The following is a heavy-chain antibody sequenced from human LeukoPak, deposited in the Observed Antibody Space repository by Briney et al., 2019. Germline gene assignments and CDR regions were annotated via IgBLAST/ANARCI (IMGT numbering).Heavy chain of an antibody. CDR3: AKSSTWQWPLAHAVPNTFGMDV. V-gene: IGHV3-30*18. D-gene: IGHD6-19*01. Sequence: RSLRLSCAASEFIFSNYGMHWVRQAPGKGLEWVAVISYDGDNKYYADSVKGRFTISRDNSKNTLFLQMNSLRPEDTAVYFCAKSSTWQWPLAHAVPNTFGMDVWGQGTTVTVSS. J-gene: IGHJ6*02. CDR1: EFIFSNYG. CDR2: ISYDGDNK.